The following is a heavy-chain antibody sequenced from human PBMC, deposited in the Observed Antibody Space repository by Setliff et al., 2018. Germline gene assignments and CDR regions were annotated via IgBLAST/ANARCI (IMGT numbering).Heavy chain of an antibody. CDR2: IHHSGST. D-gene: IGHD4-17*01. CDR1: GGSFSDYW. J-gene: IGHJ2*01. V-gene: IGHV4-34*01. CDR3: ARGTKTMVINYWYFDV. Sequence: SETLSLTCAVYGGSFSDYWWSWIRQLPGKGLEWIAEIHHSGSTNFHPSLKSRVAISVDPSKNQFYLNLRSVTAADTAVYSCARGTKTMVINYWYFDVWGRGTPGTVS.